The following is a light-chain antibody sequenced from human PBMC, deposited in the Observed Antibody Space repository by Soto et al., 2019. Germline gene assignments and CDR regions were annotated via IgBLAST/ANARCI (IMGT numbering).Light chain of an antibody. CDR2: GAS. CDR1: QSVGTN. J-gene: IGKJ5*01. CDR3: PQYGSLTIT. Sequence: DIVFTQSPGTRSVSPGERSTLSCRASQSVGTNLAWYQQRPGQAPRLPIYGASTRATGIQARFSGSGAGTDFTLTISRLEPEDFAVSFCPQYGSLTITFGQGTRLE. V-gene: IGKV3-20*01.